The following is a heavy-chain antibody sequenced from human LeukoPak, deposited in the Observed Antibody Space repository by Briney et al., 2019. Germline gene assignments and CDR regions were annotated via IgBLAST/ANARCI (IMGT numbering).Heavy chain of an antibody. J-gene: IGHJ4*02. CDR2: IGGSDGIT. V-gene: IGHV3-23*01. Sequence: GGSLRLSCEVSGFTFSSYVMSWVRQAPGKGPEWVAYIGGSDGITSYADSVKGRFTISRDNSKNTVYLEMNSLRAEDTAVYYCVKGGGGADCIFDYWGQGTLVTVSS. CDR3: VKGGGGADCIFDY. D-gene: IGHD2-21*02. CDR1: GFTFSSYV.